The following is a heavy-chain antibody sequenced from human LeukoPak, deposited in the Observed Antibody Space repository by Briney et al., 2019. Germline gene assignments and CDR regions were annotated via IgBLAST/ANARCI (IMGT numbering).Heavy chain of an antibody. CDR3: AREGDYGDYSKSFYYMDV. CDR1: GGYIGSYY. Sequence: SETLSLTCTVSGGYIGSYYWSWIRQPGGRGLEWIGCIYTSENTDYNPSLKSRVTMSVDMSKGQFSLRLTSVTAADTAVYYCAREGDYGDYSKSFYYMDVWGKGTTVTVSS. J-gene: IGHJ6*03. D-gene: IGHD4-17*01. CDR2: IYTSENT. V-gene: IGHV4-4*07.